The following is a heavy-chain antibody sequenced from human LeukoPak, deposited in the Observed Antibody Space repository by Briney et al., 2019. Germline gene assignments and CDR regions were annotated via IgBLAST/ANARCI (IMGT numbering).Heavy chain of an antibody. J-gene: IGHJ6*03. CDR2: IRNDESNK. CDR1: GFTFSSYG. D-gene: IGHD3-10*01. V-gene: IGHV3-30*02. Sequence: GGSLRLSCAASGFTFSSYGMHWVRQAPGKGLEWVAFIRNDESNKYYADSVKGRFTISRDNSKNALYLQMNSLRAEDTAVYYCAKAPGSGNEVYYYYYMDVWGKGTTVTVSS. CDR3: AKAPGSGNEVYYYYYMDV.